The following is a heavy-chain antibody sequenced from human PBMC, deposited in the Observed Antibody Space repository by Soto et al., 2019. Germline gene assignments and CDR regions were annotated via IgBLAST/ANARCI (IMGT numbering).Heavy chain of an antibody. CDR3: AKNKACRFVVYGLDV. V-gene: IGHV3-23*01. D-gene: IGHD2-15*01. J-gene: IGHJ6*02. CDR2: ISGSGDST. CDR1: GFTFNNYA. Sequence: EVQLLESGGGLVQPGGSLRLSCVVSGFTFNNYALSWVRQAPGKGLEWVSSISGSGDSTYYADSVRGRFTISRDNSKNTLYLQMNSLRAEDTALYYCAKNKACRFVVYGLDVWGQGTTVTVSS.